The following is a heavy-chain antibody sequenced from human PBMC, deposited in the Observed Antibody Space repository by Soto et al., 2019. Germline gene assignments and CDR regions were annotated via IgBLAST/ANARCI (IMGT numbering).Heavy chain of an antibody. V-gene: IGHV1-8*01. CDR2: MNPNSGNT. D-gene: IGHD1-26*01. CDR3: AGEKVGTTGIDF. J-gene: IGHJ4*02. Sequence: QAQLVQSGAEVKKPGASVKVSCKASGYTFTGYDINWVRQATGQGLECMGWMNPNSGNTGYAQNCQGRVTMTRDNSITTAYMELTSLRDDDSAVYYCAGEKVGTTGIDFWGQGTLVTVSS. CDR1: GYTFTGYD.